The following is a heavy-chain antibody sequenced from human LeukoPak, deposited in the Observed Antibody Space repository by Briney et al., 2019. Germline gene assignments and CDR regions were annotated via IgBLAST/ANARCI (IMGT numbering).Heavy chain of an antibody. V-gene: IGHV3-20*04. CDR3: ARDSGSGSYPPWGTYPFDY. D-gene: IGHD3-10*01. CDR1: GFTFDDYG. Sequence: PGGSLRLSCAASGFTFDDYGMSWVRHAPGKGLEWVSGINWNGGSTGYADSVKGRFTISRDNAKNSLYLQMNSLRAEDTAVYYCARDSGSGSYPPWGTYPFDYWGQGTLVTVSS. J-gene: IGHJ4*02. CDR2: INWNGGST.